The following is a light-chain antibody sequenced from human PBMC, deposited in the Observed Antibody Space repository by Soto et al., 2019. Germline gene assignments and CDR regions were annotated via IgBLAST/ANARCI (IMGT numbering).Light chain of an antibody. CDR1: QSIGNW. J-gene: IGKJ1*01. Sequence: DIQRTKNSSTRSAGVGDRVTSTCRASQSIGNWLAWYQQKPGKAPKPLVYKSSSLESGVPSRFSDRGSGTQLTLTISSLEPADSATYYCEQDDSYSATFGQGTKVDIK. V-gene: IGKV1-5*03. CDR2: KSS. CDR3: EQDDSYSAT.